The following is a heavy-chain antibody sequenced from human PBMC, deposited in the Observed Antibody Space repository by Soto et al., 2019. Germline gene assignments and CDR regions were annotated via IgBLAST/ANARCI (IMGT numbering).Heavy chain of an antibody. D-gene: IGHD3-16*02. V-gene: IGHV1-18*01. Sequence: QVQLVQSGAEVKKPGASVKVSCKASGYTFTSYGISWVRQAPGQGLEWMGWISAYNGNTNYAQKLQGRVTMTTDTATSTAYMELRSLRSDDTAVYYCARSLCVWGSYRYKGMRVWGQGTLVTVSS. CDR2: ISAYNGNT. CDR1: GYTFTSYG. J-gene: IGHJ4*02. CDR3: ARSLCVWGSYRYKGMRV.